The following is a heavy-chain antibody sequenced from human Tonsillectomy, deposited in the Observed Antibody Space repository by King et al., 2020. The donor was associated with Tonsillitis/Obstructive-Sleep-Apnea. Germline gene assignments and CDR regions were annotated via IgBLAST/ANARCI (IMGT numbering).Heavy chain of an antibody. Sequence: VQLVESGGGVVQPGRSLRLSCAASGFPLSFYGMHWVRQAPGKGLEWVAVISFDGSNKYYTDSVKGRFTISRDNSKNTLYLQMNSLRAEDTAVYYCAKEEGYCSGRSCYSAYFQHWGQGTLVTVSS. D-gene: IGHD2-15*01. J-gene: IGHJ1*01. CDR2: ISFDGSNK. V-gene: IGHV3-30*18. CDR3: AKEEGYCSGRSCYSAYFQH. CDR1: GFPLSFYG.